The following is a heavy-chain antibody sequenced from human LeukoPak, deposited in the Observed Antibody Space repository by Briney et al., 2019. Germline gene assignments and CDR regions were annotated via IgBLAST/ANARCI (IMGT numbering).Heavy chain of an antibody. Sequence: SGGSLRLSCAASGLTFYSYGMSWVRQAPGKGLEWVSGISGSGDTTYYADSVKGRFTISRDNSKNTLYLQMNSLRVEDTAVYYCARSMVRGGYAFDIWGQGTMVTVSS. D-gene: IGHD3-10*01. J-gene: IGHJ3*02. CDR2: ISGSGDTT. V-gene: IGHV3-23*01. CDR3: ARSMVRGGYAFDI. CDR1: GLTFYSYG.